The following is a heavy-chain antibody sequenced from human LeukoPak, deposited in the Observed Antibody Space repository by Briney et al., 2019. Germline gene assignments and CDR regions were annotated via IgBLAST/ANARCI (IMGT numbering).Heavy chain of an antibody. CDR2: VYTSGST. J-gene: IGHJ5*02. Sequence: SETLSLTCSVSGRSLCGYYWTWLRQPAGKGLEWIGRVYTSGSTHYNPSLKTRLTMSVDTSKNQFSLTLSSVTAADTAVYYCARQGREYSSSWYSPWFDPWGQGTLVTVSS. D-gene: IGHD6-13*01. V-gene: IGHV4-4*07. CDR3: ARQGREYSSSWYSPWFDP. CDR1: GRSLCGYY.